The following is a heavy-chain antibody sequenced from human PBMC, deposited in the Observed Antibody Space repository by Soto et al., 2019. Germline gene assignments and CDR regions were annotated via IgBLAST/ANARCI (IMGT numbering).Heavy chain of an antibody. Sequence: GSLRLSCAASGYTFSSYAMSWVRQAPGKGLEWVSAISGSGGSTYYADSVKGRFTISRDNSKNTLYLQMNSLRAEDTAVYYCAKDSTPVPRYCSSTSCYYFDNPGQATLVTV. V-gene: IGHV3-23*01. CDR1: GYTFSSYA. D-gene: IGHD2-2*01. CDR2: ISGSGGST. J-gene: IGHJ4*02. CDR3: AKDSTPVPRYCSSTSCYYFDN.